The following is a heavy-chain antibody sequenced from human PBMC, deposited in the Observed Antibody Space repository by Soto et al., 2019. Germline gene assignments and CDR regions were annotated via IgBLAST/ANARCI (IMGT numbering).Heavy chain of an antibody. Sequence: GGSLRLSCAASGFTFSSYAMSWVRQAPGKGLEWVSPISGSGSITYYADSVKGRFTISRDNSGNTLYLQMYSLTAEDTAVYYCARYIPGVRYYGMDVWGQGTTVTVSS. J-gene: IGHJ6*02. CDR3: ARYIPGVRYYGMDV. V-gene: IGHV3-23*01. CDR1: GFTFSSYA. CDR2: ISGSGSIT. D-gene: IGHD5-18*01.